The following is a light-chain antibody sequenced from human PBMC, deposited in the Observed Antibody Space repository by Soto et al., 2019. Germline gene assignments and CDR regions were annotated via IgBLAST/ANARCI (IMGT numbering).Light chain of an antibody. CDR3: QQYGSSRFT. CDR2: GAS. Sequence: EIVLTQSPATLSLSPGERATLSCSASQSISSSYLAWYQQKPGQAPRLLVYGASSRATGIPDRFSGSGSGTDFTLTISRLEPEDFAVYYCQQYGSSRFTFGPGTKVDIK. J-gene: IGKJ3*01. V-gene: IGKV3-20*01. CDR1: QSISSSY.